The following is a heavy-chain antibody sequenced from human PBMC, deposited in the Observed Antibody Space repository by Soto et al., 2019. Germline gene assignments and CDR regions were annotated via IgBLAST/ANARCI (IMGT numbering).Heavy chain of an antibody. J-gene: IGHJ4*02. CDR1: GYTFTSYA. Sequence: XSVKVSCEASGYTFTSYAMHWGRQAPGQRLEWMGWINAGNGNTKYSQKFQGRVTITRDTSASTAYMELSSLRSEDTAVYYCATDGTTAFDYWGQGTLVTVSS. V-gene: IGHV1-3*01. CDR2: INAGNGNT. D-gene: IGHD4-17*01. CDR3: ATDGTTAFDY.